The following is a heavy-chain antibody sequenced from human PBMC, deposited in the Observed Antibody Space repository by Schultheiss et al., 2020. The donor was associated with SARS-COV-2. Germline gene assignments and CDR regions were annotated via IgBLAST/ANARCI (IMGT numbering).Heavy chain of an antibody. CDR2: INHSGST. CDR1: GGSFSGYY. CDR3: ARGGYCSGGSCYSYWYFDL. J-gene: IGHJ2*01. Sequence: TLSLPCAVYGGSFSGYYWSWIRQPPGKGLEWIGEINHSGSTNYNPSLKSRVTISVDKSKNQFSLKLSSVTAADTAVYYCARGGYCSGGSCYSYWYFDLWGRGTLVTVSS. V-gene: IGHV4-34*01. D-gene: IGHD2-15*01.